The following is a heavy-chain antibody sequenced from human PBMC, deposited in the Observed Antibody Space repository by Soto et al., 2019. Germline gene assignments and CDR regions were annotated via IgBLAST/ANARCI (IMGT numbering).Heavy chain of an antibody. CDR1: EVILTNSA. Sequence: GGSLRLSCVGSEVILTNSAMHWVRQAPGKGLERVAVVSSDGSLKYYADSVEGRFTISRDSSKNTLYLQMNSLRPEDTAVYYCTREGPSSLTSYFDYWGQGTLVTVSS. J-gene: IGHJ4*02. D-gene: IGHD2-2*01. CDR2: VSSDGSLK. CDR3: TREGPSSLTSYFDY. V-gene: IGHV3-30*04.